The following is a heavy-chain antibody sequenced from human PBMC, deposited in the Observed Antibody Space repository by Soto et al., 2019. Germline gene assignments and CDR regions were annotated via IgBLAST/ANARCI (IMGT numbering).Heavy chain of an antibody. CDR1: SDSISSSGYY. J-gene: IGHJ4*02. Sequence: SETLSLTCSVSSDSISSSGYYWTWIRQSPGKGLEWIGYMYHGGSTRYNPSLKSRVTISVGRPKNQFSLKLTSVTAADTAVYYCARGPYFDYWGQGALVTVSS. CDR2: MYHGGST. CDR3: ARGPYFDY. V-gene: IGHV4-30-2*06.